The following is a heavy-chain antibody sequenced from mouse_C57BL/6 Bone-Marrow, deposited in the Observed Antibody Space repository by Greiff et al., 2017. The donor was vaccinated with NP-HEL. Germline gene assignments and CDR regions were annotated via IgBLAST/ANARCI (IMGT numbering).Heavy chain of an antibody. CDR1: GFTFSSYA. J-gene: IGHJ2*01. CDR2: ISDGGSYT. CDR3: AREDDYDDFDY. V-gene: IGHV5-4*01. D-gene: IGHD2-4*01. Sequence: EVMLVESGGGLVKPGGSLKLSCAASGFTFSSYAMSWVRQTPEKRLEWVATISDGGSYTYYPDNVKGRFTISRDNAKNNLYLQMSHLKSEDTAMYYCAREDDYDDFDYWGQGTTLTVSS.